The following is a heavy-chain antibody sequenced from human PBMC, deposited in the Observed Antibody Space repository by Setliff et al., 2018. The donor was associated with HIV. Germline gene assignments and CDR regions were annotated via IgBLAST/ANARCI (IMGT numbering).Heavy chain of an antibody. Sequence: GGSLRLSCAASGFTFSTYGMHWVRQAPGKGLEWVAFIRYDDTFKHYVDSVKGRFTISRDNSKNTLYLQMNSLRAEDTAVYYCARSVIGYYYYGMDVWDQGTLVTVSS. D-gene: IGHD3-10*01. CDR2: IRYDDTFK. J-gene: IGHJ6*02. V-gene: IGHV3-30*02. CDR1: GFTFSTYG. CDR3: ARSVIGYYYYGMDV.